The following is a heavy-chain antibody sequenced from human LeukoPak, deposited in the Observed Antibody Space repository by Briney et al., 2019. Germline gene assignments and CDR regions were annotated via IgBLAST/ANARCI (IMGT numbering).Heavy chain of an antibody. J-gene: IGHJ4*02. CDR1: GFTFCNYA. CDR3: AKASTRDTGYYFDS. CDR2: IRYNIENT. D-gene: IGHD3-9*01. V-gene: IGHV3-23*01. Sequence: QSGGSLRLSCAASGFTFCNYAMGWVRQAPGKGPEWVSSIRYNIENTHYADAVQGRFTISRDNSKNTLYLQMNSLRAEDTARYYCAKASTRDTGYYFDSWGQGTLVSVSS.